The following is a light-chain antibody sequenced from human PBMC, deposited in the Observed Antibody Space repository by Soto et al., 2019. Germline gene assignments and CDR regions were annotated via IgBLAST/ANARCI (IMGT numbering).Light chain of an antibody. CDR3: SSYTSSSTQV. V-gene: IGLV2-14*01. J-gene: IGLJ1*01. CDR2: DVS. CDR1: RSDVGGYNY. Sequence: QSVLTQPASVSGSPGQSITISCTGTRSDVGGYNYVSWYQQHPGKAPKLMIYDVSNRPSGVSNRFSASKSGNTASLTISGLQAEDEADYYCSSYTSSSTQVFGTGTKLTVL.